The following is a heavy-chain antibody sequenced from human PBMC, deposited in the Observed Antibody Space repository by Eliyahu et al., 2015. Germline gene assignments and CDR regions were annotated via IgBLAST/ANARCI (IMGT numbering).Heavy chain of an antibody. CDR1: GYTFTGYY. J-gene: IGHJ4*02. CDR3: ARPTVTGEFDY. Sequence: QVQLVQSGAEVKKPGASVKISCKTSGYTFTGYYMHWVRQAPGQGLGWVGWVNPNSGGTKSAQKFQGRVTMTRDTSITTAYMELSRLISDDTAVYYCARPTVTGEFDYWGQGTLVTVSS. V-gene: IGHV1-2*02. D-gene: IGHD7-27*01. CDR2: VNPNSGGT.